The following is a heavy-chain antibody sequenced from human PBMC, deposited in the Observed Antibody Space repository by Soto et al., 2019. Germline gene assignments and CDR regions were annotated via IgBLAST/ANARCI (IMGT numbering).Heavy chain of an antibody. J-gene: IGHJ4*02. CDR2: IKSDGSNK. V-gene: IGHV3-30*18. CDR3: AKGSIVVVPAALDY. CDR1: GFTFSSYW. Sequence: GGSLRLSCAASGFTFSSYWMHWVRQAPGKGLVWVAGIKSDGSNKKYADSVKGRFTISRDNSKNTLYLQMNSLRAEDMAVYYCAKGSIVVVPAALDYWGQGTLVTVSS. D-gene: IGHD2-2*01.